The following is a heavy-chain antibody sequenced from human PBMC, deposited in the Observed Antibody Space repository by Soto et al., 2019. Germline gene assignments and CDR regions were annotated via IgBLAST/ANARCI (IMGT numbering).Heavy chain of an antibody. Sequence: QITLKESGPTLVKPTQTLTLTCTFSGVSLTSSGMSVGWIRQPPGKALEWLALIYWEDNQRYSPSLRGRLTVTKDTSKNQVVLTMTNMDAVDTATYYCAHRPTSVAGAFDYWGQGTLVTVS. CDR1: GVSLTSSGMS. J-gene: IGHJ4*02. D-gene: IGHD6-19*01. V-gene: IGHV2-5*02. CDR2: IYWEDNQ. CDR3: AHRPTSVAGAFDY.